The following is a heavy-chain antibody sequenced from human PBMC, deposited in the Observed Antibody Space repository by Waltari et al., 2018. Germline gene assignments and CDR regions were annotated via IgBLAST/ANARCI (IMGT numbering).Heavy chain of an antibody. CDR2: ISSSSSYI. CDR1: GFTFSSYS. Sequence: VQLQESGPGLVKPGGSLRLSCAASGFTFSSYSMNWVRQAPGKGLEWVSSISSSSSYIYYADSVKGRFTISRDNAKNSLYLQMNSLRAEDTAVYYCARGYSSSSGAFDYWGQGTLVTVSS. J-gene: IGHJ4*02. CDR3: ARGYSSSSGAFDY. V-gene: IGHV3-21*01. D-gene: IGHD6-6*01.